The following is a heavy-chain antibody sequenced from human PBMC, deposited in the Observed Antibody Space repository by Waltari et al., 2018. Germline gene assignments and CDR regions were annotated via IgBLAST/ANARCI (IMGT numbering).Heavy chain of an antibody. V-gene: IGHV3-23*01. J-gene: IGHJ1*01. D-gene: IGHD3-10*01. CDR2: INERGSST. CDR1: GFTFTSYD. CDR3: AKGLYYYTTSGEWKAEYLQH. Sequence: EVQLSESGGGLVQPGGSRRLSCAASGFTFTSYDLKWVRQTPGKGLEWVSAINERGSSTYYADSVKGRFTISRDNSKNTVYLQMNSLRAEDTALYYCAKGLYYYTTSGEWKAEYLQHWGQGTLVTVSS.